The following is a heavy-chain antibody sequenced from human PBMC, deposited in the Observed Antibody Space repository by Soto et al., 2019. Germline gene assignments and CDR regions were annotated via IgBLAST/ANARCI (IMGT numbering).Heavy chain of an antibody. CDR3: ARDSDAYYDFWSGYPPRDYYYGMDV. CDR2: ISYDGSNK. CDR1: GFTFSSHG. J-gene: IGHJ6*02. Sequence: GGSLRLSCVGSGFTFSSHGMHWVRQAPGKGLEWVAVISYDGSNKYYVDSVKGRFTISRDNSKNTLYLQMNSLRAEDTAVYYCARDSDAYYDFWSGYPPRDYYYGMDVWGQGTTVTVSS. D-gene: IGHD3-3*01. V-gene: IGHV3-30*03.